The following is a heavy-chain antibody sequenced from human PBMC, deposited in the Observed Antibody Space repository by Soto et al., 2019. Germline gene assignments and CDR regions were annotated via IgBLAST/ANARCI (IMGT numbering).Heavy chain of an antibody. CDR2: IRSSGST. D-gene: IGHD3-22*01. CDR1: GGSISNYC. Sequence: XETLSLTCAVAGGSISNYCWSWMRQPAGEGLDWIGRIRSSGSTYYNPSLKRRVTMSVDTSKNHLSLKLSCVTAADTAVYYCARDFGHYRVFDFRGQGTRVTVTS. J-gene: IGHJ4*02. V-gene: IGHV4-4*07. CDR3: ARDFGHYRVFDF.